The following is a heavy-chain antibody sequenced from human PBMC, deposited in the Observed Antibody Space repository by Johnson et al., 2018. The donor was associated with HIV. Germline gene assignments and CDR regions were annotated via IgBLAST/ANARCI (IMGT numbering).Heavy chain of an antibody. J-gene: IGHJ3*02. CDR1: GFSFNSYA. CDR2: LSYAGTNE. V-gene: IGHV3-30*04. Sequence: QMLLVESGGGVVQPGRSLRLSCAASGFSFNSYAMHWVRQAPGKGLEWVAVLSYAGTNEYYADSVKGRFTISRDNSKNTLYLQMNSLRVEDTAVYYCARGEDGVDAFDIWGQGTMVTVSS. CDR3: ARGEDGVDAFDI. D-gene: IGHD4-17*01.